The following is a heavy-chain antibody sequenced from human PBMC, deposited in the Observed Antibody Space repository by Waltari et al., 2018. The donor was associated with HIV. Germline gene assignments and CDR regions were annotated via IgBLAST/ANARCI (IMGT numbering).Heavy chain of an antibody. Sequence: QVQLQESGPGLVKPSETLSLTCTVSGGSISSYYCSWIRQPPGKGLEWIGYVNYRGRTNSTPSRKSRVTISVDTAKNQFSLKLSSVTAADTAVYYCARLYCSSTSCYPYWYFDLWGRGTLVTVSS. D-gene: IGHD2-2*01. CDR2: VNYRGRT. CDR3: ARLYCSSTSCYPYWYFDL. V-gene: IGHV4-59*01. CDR1: GGSISSYY. J-gene: IGHJ2*01.